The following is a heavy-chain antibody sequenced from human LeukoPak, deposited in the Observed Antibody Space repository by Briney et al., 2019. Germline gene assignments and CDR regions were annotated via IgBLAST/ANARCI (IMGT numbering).Heavy chain of an antibody. D-gene: IGHD5-18*01. V-gene: IGHV3-11*04. CDR3: ARDGSQLWSPGGAFDI. Sequence: GGSLRLSCAASGFTFSDYYMSWIRQAPGKGLEWVSDISSSGSTIYYADSVKGRFTISRDNAKNSLYLQMNSLRAEDTAVYYCARDGSQLWSPGGAFDIWGQGTMVTVSS. J-gene: IGHJ3*02. CDR1: GFTFSDYY. CDR2: ISSSGSTI.